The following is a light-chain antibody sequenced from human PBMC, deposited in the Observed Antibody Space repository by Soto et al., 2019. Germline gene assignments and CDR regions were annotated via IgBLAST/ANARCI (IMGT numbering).Light chain of an antibody. Sequence: ELVLTQSPGTLSLSPGDSATLSCRASQSVSSNLAWYQQKTGQAPRLLIYGESSRATGIPDRLSGSGSGTDLNLTISRLEPEDFAVYHCQKYDNSPITCGQGTRLEIK. J-gene: IGKJ5*01. V-gene: IGKV3-20*01. CDR2: GES. CDR3: QKYDNSPIT. CDR1: QSVSSN.